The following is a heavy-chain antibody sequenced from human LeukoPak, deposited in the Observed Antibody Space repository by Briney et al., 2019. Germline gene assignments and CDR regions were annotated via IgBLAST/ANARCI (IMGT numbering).Heavy chain of an antibody. CDR1: GGTINDYA. CDR3: AAPPPGYSFSNHYYYMDV. J-gene: IGHJ6*03. CDR2: ILPIFGTV. Sequence: SVKVSCKPSGGTINDYAVYWVRQAPGQGLEWMARILPIFGTVNYAQNFQDRLTISADKSTNTAHMELSSLRFDDTAIYYCAAPPPGYSFSNHYYYMDVWGKGTTVIVSS. V-gene: IGHV1-69*06. D-gene: IGHD1-1*01.